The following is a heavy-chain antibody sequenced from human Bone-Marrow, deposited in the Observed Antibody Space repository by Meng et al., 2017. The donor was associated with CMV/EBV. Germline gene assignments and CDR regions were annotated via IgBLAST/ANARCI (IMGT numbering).Heavy chain of an antibody. CDR3: ASHSGGFWSGSRPGRYYFDY. J-gene: IGHJ4*02. Sequence: SETLSLTCTVSGGSISSYYWSWIRQPPGKGLEWIGYIYYSGGTNYNPSLKSRVTISVDTSKNQFSLKLSSVTAADTAVYYCASHSGGFWSGSRPGRYYFDYWGQGTLVTVSS. D-gene: IGHD3-3*01. CDR2: IYYSGGT. V-gene: IGHV4-59*01. CDR1: GGSISSYY.